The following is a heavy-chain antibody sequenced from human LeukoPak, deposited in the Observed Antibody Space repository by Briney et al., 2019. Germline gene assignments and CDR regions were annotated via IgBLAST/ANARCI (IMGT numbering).Heavy chain of an antibody. Sequence: PGGSLRLSCAASGFTFSTYAMNWVRQAPGKGLDWVSSISGSGTSTYYADSVKGRFTISRDNSKNTLYLQMNSLRAEDTAVYYCARDSNPSTYNWFDPWGQGTLVTVSS. CDR1: GFTFSTYA. J-gene: IGHJ5*02. CDR2: ISGSGTST. CDR3: ARDSNPSTYNWFDP. V-gene: IGHV3-23*01. D-gene: IGHD2/OR15-2a*01.